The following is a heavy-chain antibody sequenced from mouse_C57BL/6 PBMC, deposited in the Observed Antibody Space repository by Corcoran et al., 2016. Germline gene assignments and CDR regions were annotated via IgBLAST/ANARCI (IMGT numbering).Heavy chain of an antibody. CDR3: ARSYSNYEKGAMDY. D-gene: IGHD2-5*01. Sequence: QIQLVQSGPELKKPGETVKISCKASGYTFTPYGMSWVKQAPGKGLKWMGWINTYSGVPTYADDFKGRFAFSLETSASTAYLQINNLQNEDTATYFCARSYSNYEKGAMDYWGQGTSVTVSA. CDR2: INTYSGVP. J-gene: IGHJ4*01. CDR1: GYTFTPYG. V-gene: IGHV9-3*01.